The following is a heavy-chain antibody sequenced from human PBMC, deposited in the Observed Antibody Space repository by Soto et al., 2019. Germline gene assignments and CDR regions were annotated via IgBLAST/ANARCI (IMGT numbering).Heavy chain of an antibody. CDR3: AKSAGSNAYYPNDY. V-gene: IGHV3-23*01. CDR2: ISGSGIST. CDR1: GFTFSSYS. Sequence: LRLSCAASGFTFSSYSMTWVRQAPGKGLEWVSSISGSGISTYYADSVKGRFTISRDNSKNTLYLQMNSLRAEDAAVYYCAKSAGSNAYYPNDYWGQGTLVTVSS. D-gene: IGHD3-16*01. J-gene: IGHJ4*02.